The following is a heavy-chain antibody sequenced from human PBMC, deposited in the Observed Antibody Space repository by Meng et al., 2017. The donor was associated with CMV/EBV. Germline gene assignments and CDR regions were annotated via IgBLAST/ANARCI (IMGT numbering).Heavy chain of an antibody. CDR3: AREIVVVPAAIDNWFDP. Sequence: QLQESAPGLGQPSETLSLTCTVSGGSISSYYWSWIRQPAGKGLEWIVRIYTSGSTNYNPSLKSRVTMSVDTSKNQFSLKLSSVTASDTAVYYCAREIVVVPAAIDNWFDPWGQGTLVTVSS. CDR1: GGSISSYY. J-gene: IGHJ5*02. V-gene: IGHV4-4*07. D-gene: IGHD2-2*02. CDR2: IYTSGST.